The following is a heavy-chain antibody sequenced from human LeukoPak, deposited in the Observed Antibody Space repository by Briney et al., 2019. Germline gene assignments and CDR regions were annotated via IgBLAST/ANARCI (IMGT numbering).Heavy chain of an antibody. Sequence: SSETLSLTCTVSGGSISSYYWSWIRQPPGKGLEWIGYIYYSGSTNYNPSLKGRVTISVDTSKNQFSLKLSSVTAADTAVYYCARGGKRWLQLEDYFDYWGQGTLVTVSS. V-gene: IGHV4-59*01. J-gene: IGHJ4*02. CDR3: ARGGKRWLQLEDYFDY. CDR1: GGSISSYY. D-gene: IGHD5-24*01. CDR2: IYYSGST.